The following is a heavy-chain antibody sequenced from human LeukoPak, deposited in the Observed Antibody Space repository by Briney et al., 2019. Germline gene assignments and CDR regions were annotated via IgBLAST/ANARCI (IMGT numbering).Heavy chain of an antibody. Sequence: GGSLRLSCAASAFTFSTYAMSWVRQAPGKGVEGVSAISAGADSTYYADSVQGRFTISRDNSKNTLYLQMSGLRAEHTAVYFCSRGAYGDYDCWGQGTLVTVSS. CDR2: ISAGADST. CDR3: SRGAYGDYDC. D-gene: IGHD4-17*01. J-gene: IGHJ4*02. CDR1: AFTFSTYA. V-gene: IGHV3-23*01.